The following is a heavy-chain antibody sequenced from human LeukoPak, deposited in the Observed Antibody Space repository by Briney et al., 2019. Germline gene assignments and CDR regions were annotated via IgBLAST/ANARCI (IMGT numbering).Heavy chain of an antibody. Sequence: SETLSLTCTVSGGSISSYYWSWIRQRPGKGLEWIGYIYYSGTTNYNPSLKSRVTISVDTSQNQFSLKLSSVTAADTAVYYCARGVYIAAAQYGYWGQGTLVTVSS. CDR1: GGSISSYY. V-gene: IGHV4-59*01. D-gene: IGHD6-13*01. CDR2: IYYSGTT. J-gene: IGHJ4*02. CDR3: ARGVYIAAAQYGY.